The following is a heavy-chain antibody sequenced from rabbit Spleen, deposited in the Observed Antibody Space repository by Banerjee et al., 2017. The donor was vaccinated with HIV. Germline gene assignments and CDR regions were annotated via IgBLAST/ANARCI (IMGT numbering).Heavy chain of an antibody. CDR2: INTGSGGT. CDR3: AKYNNVYNYGYTPLDL. Sequence: QEQLEESGGGLVQPGASLTLTCTASGFSFSSGYYMCWVRQAPGKGLELIGCINTGSGGTWYATWVNGRFTFTKSTSLNTVDLKMTSLTVADTATYFCAKYNNVYNYGYTPLDLWGQGTLVTVS. D-gene: IGHD6-1*01. CDR1: GFSFSSGYY. J-gene: IGHJ3*01. V-gene: IGHV1S43*01.